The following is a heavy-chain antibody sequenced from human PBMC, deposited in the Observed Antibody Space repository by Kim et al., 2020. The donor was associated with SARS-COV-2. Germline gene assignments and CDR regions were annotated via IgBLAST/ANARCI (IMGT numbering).Heavy chain of an antibody. CDR3: ARLRFLEWLEDYYHGMDV. CDR2: IWYDGSNK. Sequence: GGSLRLSCAASGFTFSSYGMHWVRQAPGKGLEWVAVIWYDGSNKYYADSVKGRFTISRDNSKNTLYLQMNSLRAEDTAVYYCARLRFLEWLEDYYHGMDVWGQGTTVTVSS. J-gene: IGHJ6*02. V-gene: IGHV3-33*01. CDR1: GFTFSSYG. D-gene: IGHD3-3*01.